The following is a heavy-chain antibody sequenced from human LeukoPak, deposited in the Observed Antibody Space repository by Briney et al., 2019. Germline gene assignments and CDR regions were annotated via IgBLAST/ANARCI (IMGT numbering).Heavy chain of an antibody. CDR2: IYHSGST. CDR1: GGSISSYY. Sequence: PSETLSLTCTVSGGSISSYYWSWIRQPPGKGLEWIGYIYHSGSTNYNPSLKSRVTISVDKSKNQFSLKLSSVTAADTAVYYCARAYGDYEGGMFDYWGQGTLVTVSS. J-gene: IGHJ4*02. CDR3: ARAYGDYEGGMFDY. V-gene: IGHV4-59*12. D-gene: IGHD4-17*01.